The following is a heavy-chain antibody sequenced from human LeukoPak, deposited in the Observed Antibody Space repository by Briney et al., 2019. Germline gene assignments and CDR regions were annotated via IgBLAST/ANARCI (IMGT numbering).Heavy chain of an antibody. CDR3: ARAAENDILTGYYLYYFDY. Sequence: SETLSLTCTVSGGSISSSSYYWGWIRQPPGKGLEWIGSIYHSGSTYYNPSLKSRVTISVDTSKNQFSLKLSSVTAADTAVYYCARAAENDILTGYYLYYFDYWGQGTLVTVSS. V-gene: IGHV4-39*07. CDR2: IYHSGST. D-gene: IGHD3-9*01. CDR1: GGSISSSSYY. J-gene: IGHJ4*02.